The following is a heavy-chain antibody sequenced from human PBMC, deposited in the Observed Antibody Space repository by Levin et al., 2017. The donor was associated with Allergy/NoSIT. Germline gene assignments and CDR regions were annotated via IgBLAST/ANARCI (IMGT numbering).Heavy chain of an antibody. V-gene: IGHV1-18*01. CDR2: ISAYNGNT. CDR3: ARFLAYYDYIWGSYPKPDNAFDS. Sequence: ASVKVSCKASGYTFTSYGISWVRQAPGQGLEWMGWISAYNGNTNYAQKLQGRVTMTTDTSTSTAYMELRSLRSDDTAVYYCARFLAYYDYIWGSYPKPDNAFDSWGQGTMVTVSS. D-gene: IGHD3-16*02. CDR1: GYTFTSYG. J-gene: IGHJ3*02.